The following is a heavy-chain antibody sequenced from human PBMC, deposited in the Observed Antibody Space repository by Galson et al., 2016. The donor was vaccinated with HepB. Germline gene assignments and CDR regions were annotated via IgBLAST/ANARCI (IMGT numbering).Heavy chain of an antibody. D-gene: IGHD6-13*01. Sequence: SLRLSCAASGLTFINYAMSWVRQAPGKGLAWVAVISGSSTSTYYADSVEGRFTISRDNSKDTVYLQMDSLRAEDTAVYYCAKSRTTTAVGTRVDCWGQGTQVTVSS. CDR2: ISGSSTST. CDR1: GLTFINYA. V-gene: IGHV3-23*01. J-gene: IGHJ4*02. CDR3: AKSRTTTAVGTRVDC.